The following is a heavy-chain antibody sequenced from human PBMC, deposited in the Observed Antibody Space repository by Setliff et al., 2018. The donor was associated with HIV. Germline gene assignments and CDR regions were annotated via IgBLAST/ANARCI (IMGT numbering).Heavy chain of an antibody. J-gene: IGHJ5*02. Sequence: GGSLRLSCAASGFTFSSYAMNWVRQAPGRGLEWVSYISGTGSTKYYVDSVKGRFTISRDNAKNSLYLQMNSLRAEDTAVYYCARDRSDYDILTGWNWFDPWGQGTLVTVSS. CDR1: GFTFSSYA. D-gene: IGHD3-9*01. V-gene: IGHV3-48*03. CDR3: ARDRSDYDILTGWNWFDP. CDR2: ISGTGSTK.